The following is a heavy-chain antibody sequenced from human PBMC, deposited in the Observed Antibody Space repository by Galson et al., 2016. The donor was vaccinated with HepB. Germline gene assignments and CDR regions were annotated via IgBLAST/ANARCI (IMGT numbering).Heavy chain of an antibody. Sequence: SLRLSCAASGFTFTSYSMNWVRQAPGKGLEWVAYITYGRILYADPVRGRFTISRDNAKSALDLQMISLSDDDTALYYCVTDKDWAFDHWGRGTLVTISS. CDR3: VTDKDWAFDH. V-gene: IGHV3-48*02. J-gene: IGHJ5*02. D-gene: IGHD3/OR15-3a*01. CDR2: ITYGRI. CDR1: GFTFTSYS.